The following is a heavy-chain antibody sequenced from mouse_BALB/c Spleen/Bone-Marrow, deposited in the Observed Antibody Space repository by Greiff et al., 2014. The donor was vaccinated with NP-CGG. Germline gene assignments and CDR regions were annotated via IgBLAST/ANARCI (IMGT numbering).Heavy chain of an antibody. CDR2: IDPSDSET. CDR1: GYTFTSYW. CDR3: ARNWAFDY. J-gene: IGHJ2*01. V-gene: IGHV1-61*01. Sequence: QVHVKQSGAELVRPGASVKLSCKASGYTFTSYWMNWVKQRPGQGLEWIGIIDPSDSETHYNQMFKDKATLTVDKSSNTAYIQLSSLTSEDSAVYHCARNWAFDYWGQGTTLTVSS. D-gene: IGHD4-1*01.